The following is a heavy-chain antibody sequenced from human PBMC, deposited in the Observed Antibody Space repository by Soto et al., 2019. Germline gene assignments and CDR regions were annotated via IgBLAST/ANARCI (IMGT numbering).Heavy chain of an antibody. CDR3: ARAIAVAGTPLWDNYYGMDV. CDR2: IYYSGST. Sequence: SATLSLSCPFTGNSIISYYWSWILKPSGKGLEWIGYIYYSGSTNYNPSLKSRVTISVDTSKNQFSLKLSSVTAADTAVYYCARAIAVAGTPLWDNYYGMDVWGQGTTVT. D-gene: IGHD6-19*01. CDR1: GNSIISYY. V-gene: IGHV4-59*01. J-gene: IGHJ6*02.